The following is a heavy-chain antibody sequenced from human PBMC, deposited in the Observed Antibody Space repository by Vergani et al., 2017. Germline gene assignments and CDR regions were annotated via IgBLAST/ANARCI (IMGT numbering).Heavy chain of an antibody. J-gene: IGHJ2*01. V-gene: IGHV1-69*04. CDR1: GGTFSSYA. CDR3: AITYYYDSSGYYPHWYFDL. Sequence: QVQLVQSGAEVKKPGSSVKVSCKASGGTFSSYAISWVRQAPGQGLEWMGRIIPILGIANYAQKFQGRVTITADKSTSTAYMELSSLRSEDTAVYYCAITYYYDSSGYYPHWYFDLWGRGTLVTVSS. D-gene: IGHD3-22*01. CDR2: IIPILGIA.